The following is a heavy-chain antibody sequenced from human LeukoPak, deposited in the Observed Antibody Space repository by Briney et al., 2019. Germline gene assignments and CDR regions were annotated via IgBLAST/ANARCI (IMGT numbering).Heavy chain of an antibody. CDR2: IYYSGST. Sequence: PSETLSLTCTVSGGSISSSSYYWGWIRQPPGKGLEWIGSIYYSGSTYYNPSLKSRATISVDTSKNQFSLNLSSVTAADTAVYYCARGWIAASYFDYWGQGTLVTVSS. J-gene: IGHJ4*02. V-gene: IGHV4-39*07. CDR3: ARGWIAASYFDY. CDR1: GGSISSSSYY. D-gene: IGHD6-13*01.